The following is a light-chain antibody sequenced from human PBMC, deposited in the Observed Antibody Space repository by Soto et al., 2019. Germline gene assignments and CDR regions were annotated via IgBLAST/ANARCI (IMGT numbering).Light chain of an antibody. J-gene: IGKJ1*01. V-gene: IGKV1-39*01. Sequence: DIQMTQSPSSLSASVGDTVTITCRASQSISSRLSWYQQKPGKAPTLVIYGASRLQSGVPSRFSASRSGTYFTLTISSLQPEDFATYYCQQSYSRVTFGQGTKLEIK. CDR2: GAS. CDR1: QSISSR. CDR3: QQSYSRVT.